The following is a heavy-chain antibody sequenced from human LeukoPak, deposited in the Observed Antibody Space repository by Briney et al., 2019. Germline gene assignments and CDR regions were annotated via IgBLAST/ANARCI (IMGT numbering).Heavy chain of an antibody. CDR3: ASSPQDYYGSGSYYNAAWYYFDY. D-gene: IGHD3-10*01. CDR1: GFTFSSYA. V-gene: IGHV3-30-3*01. CDR2: ISYDGSNK. J-gene: IGHJ4*02. Sequence: GGSLRLSCAASGFTFSSYAMHWVRQAPGKGLEWVAVISYDGSNKYYADSVKGRFTISRDNSKNTLYLQMNSLRAEDTAVYYCASSPQDYYGSGSYYNAAWYYFDYWGQGTLVTVSS.